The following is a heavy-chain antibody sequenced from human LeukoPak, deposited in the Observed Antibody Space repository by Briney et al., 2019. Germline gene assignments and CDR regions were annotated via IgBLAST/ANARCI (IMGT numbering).Heavy chain of an antibody. V-gene: IGHV3-21*01. J-gene: IGHJ4*02. D-gene: IGHD3-16*02. CDR1: GFTFSSYS. Sequence: GGSLRLSCAASGFTFSSYSMNWVRQAPGKGLEWVSSISSSSSYIYYADSVKGRFTISRDNAKNSLYLQMNSLRAEDTAVYYCASGDYVWGSYRYFAGYWGQGTLVTVSS. CDR2: ISSSSSYI. CDR3: ASGDYVWGSYRYFAGY.